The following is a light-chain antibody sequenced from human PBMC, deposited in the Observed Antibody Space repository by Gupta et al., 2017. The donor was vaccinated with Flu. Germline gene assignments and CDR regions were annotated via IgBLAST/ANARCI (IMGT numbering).Light chain of an antibody. V-gene: IGLV1-40*01. Sequence: GAGYDVHWYQQLPGPAPNLLIYGNSNRPSGVPDRFSGSKSGTSASLAITGLQAEDEADDYCQSYDSSMSGVVFGGGTKLTVL. CDR2: GNS. CDR3: QSYDSSMSGVV. J-gene: IGLJ2*01. CDR1: GAGYD.